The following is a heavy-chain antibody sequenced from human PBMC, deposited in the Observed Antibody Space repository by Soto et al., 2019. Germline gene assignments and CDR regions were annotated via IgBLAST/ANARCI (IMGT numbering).Heavy chain of an antibody. CDR2: ISAYNGNT. Sequence: GASVKVSCKASGYTFTSYGISWVRQAPGQGLEWMGWISAYNGNTNYAQKLQGRVTITTDTSTRTAYMELRSLRSDDTAVYYCARGVVAVHGDYFNYWGQGTLVTVSS. D-gene: IGHD2-2*01. CDR1: GYTFTSYG. CDR3: ARGVVAVHGDYFNY. V-gene: IGHV1-18*04. J-gene: IGHJ4*02.